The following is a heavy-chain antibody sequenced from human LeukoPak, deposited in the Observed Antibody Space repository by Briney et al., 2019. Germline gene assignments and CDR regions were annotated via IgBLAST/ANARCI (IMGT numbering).Heavy chain of an antibody. CDR2: FDPEDGET. V-gene: IGHV1-24*01. CDR1: GYTLTELS. D-gene: IGHD3-22*01. Sequence: GASVKVSCKVSGYTLTELSMHWVRQAPGKGLEGMGGFDPEDGETIYAQKFQGRVTMTEDTSTDTAYMELSSLRSEDTAVYYCATRANYYDSSGYYYVGWGQGTLVTVSS. J-gene: IGHJ4*02. CDR3: ATRANYYDSSGYYYVG.